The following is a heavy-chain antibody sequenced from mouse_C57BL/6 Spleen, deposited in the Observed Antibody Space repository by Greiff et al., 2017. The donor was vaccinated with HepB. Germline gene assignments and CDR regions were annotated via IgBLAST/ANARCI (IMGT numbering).Heavy chain of an antibody. CDR1: GFTFSSYT. Sequence: EVRLVESGGGLVKPGGSLKLSCAASGFTFSSYTMSWVRQTPEKRLEWVATISGGGGNTYYPDSVKGRFTISRDKAKNTLYLQRSSLRSEDTALYYCARHYDYLFAYWGPGTLVTVSS. CDR3: ARHYDYLFAY. D-gene: IGHD2-4*01. V-gene: IGHV5-9*01. CDR2: ISGGGGNT. J-gene: IGHJ3*01.